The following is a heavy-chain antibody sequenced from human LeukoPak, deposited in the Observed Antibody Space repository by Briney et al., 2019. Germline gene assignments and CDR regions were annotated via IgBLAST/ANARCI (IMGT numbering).Heavy chain of an antibody. D-gene: IGHD6-13*01. J-gene: IGHJ4*02. V-gene: IGHV3-21*01. Sequence: GGSLRLSCAASGFTFSSYSMTWVRQAPGKGLEWVSSISSSSSYIYYADSVKGRFTISRDNAKNSLYLQMNSLRAEDTAVYYCATLRIAAAGWGQGTLVTVSS. CDR2: ISSSSSYI. CDR3: ATLRIAAAG. CDR1: GFTFSSYS.